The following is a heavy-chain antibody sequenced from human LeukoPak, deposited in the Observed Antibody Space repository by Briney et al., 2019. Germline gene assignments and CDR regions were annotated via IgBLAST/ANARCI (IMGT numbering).Heavy chain of an antibody. V-gene: IGHV4-30-2*06. CDR1: GGSVRSGGFY. CDR2: IYDGGST. J-gene: IGHJ4*02. D-gene: IGHD6-13*01. CDR3: ARSEYSFGYGFSSSWWDFDY. Sequence: KPSQTLSLTCTVSGGSVRSGGFYWSWIRQSPGKGLEWIGYIYDGGSTYYNPSLKSRVTISVDKSKNQFFLNLSSVTIADTAVYYCARSEYSFGYGFSSSWWDFDYWGQGTLVTVSS.